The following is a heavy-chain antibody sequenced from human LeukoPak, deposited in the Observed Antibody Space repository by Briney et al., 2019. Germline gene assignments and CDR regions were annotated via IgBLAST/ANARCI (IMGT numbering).Heavy chain of an antibody. CDR3: ARLPKDIVVVVAATH. Sequence: GESLKISCKGSGYSFNRYWIGWVRQMPGKGLEWMGIIYPGDSDTRYSPSFQGQVTISADKSISTAYLQWSSLKASDTAMYYCARLPKDIVVVVAATHWGQGTLVTVSS. CDR1: GYSFNRYW. J-gene: IGHJ4*02. V-gene: IGHV5-51*01. D-gene: IGHD2-15*01. CDR2: IYPGDSDT.